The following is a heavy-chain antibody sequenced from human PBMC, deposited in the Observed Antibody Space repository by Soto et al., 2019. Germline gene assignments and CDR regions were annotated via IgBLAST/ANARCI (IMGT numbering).Heavy chain of an antibody. CDR3: ARDLGYYYGSGSYLVDV. Sequence: EVQLVESGGGLVQPGGSLRLSCAASGFTVSSNYMSWVRQAPGKGLEWVSVIYSGGSTDYADSVKGRFTISRDNSKNTLYLQMNSLRAEDTAVYYCARDLGYYYGSGSYLVDVWGQGTTVTVSS. CDR2: IYSGGST. V-gene: IGHV3-66*01. D-gene: IGHD3-10*01. J-gene: IGHJ6*02. CDR1: GFTVSSNY.